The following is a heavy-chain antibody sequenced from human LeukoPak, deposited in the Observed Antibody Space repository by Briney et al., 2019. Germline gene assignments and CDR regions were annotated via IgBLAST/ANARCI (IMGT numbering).Heavy chain of an antibody. CDR2: ISYDGSNK. J-gene: IGHJ4*02. Sequence: GGSLRLSCAASGFTFSSYAMHWVRQAPGKGLEWVAVISYDGSNKYYADSVKGRFTISRDNSKNTLYLQMNSLRAEDTAVYYCARDGTGYSSSWYQAPFDYWGQGTLVTVSS. D-gene: IGHD6-13*01. CDR1: GFTFSSYA. V-gene: IGHV3-30-3*01. CDR3: ARDGTGYSSSWYQAPFDY.